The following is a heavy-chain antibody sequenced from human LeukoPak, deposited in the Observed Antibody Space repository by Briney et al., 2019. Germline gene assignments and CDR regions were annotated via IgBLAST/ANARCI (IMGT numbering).Heavy chain of an antibody. J-gene: IGHJ3*02. Sequence: PGGSLRLSCAASGFIVSNTYMTWVRQAPGKGLEWVSVIHNDGSTYYADSVKGRFTVSRDNSKNMLFLRMNSLRVEDTAVYYCASRGQRWYAFDIWGHGTMVTVSS. D-gene: IGHD3-10*01. CDR3: ASRGQRWYAFDI. V-gene: IGHV3-53*01. CDR2: IHNDGST. CDR1: GFIVSNTY.